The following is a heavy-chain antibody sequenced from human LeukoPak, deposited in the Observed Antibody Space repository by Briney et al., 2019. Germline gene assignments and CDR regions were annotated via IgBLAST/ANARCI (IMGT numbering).Heavy chain of an antibody. CDR3: ARVETRTGPRWFDP. CDR2: IIPIFGTA. D-gene: IGHD1-7*01. Sequence: SVKVSCKASGGTFSSYAISWVRQAPGQGLEWMGGIIPIFGTANYAQKFQGRVTITADESTSTAYMELSSLRSEDTAVYYCARVETRTGPRWFDPWGQGTLVTVSS. J-gene: IGHJ5*02. CDR1: GGTFSSYA. V-gene: IGHV1-69*13.